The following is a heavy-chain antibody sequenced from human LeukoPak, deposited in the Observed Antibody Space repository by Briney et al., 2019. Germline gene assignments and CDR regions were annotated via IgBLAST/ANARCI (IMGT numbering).Heavy chain of an antibody. V-gene: IGHV3-21*01. CDR2: ISSSSSYI. CDR1: GFTFSSYS. J-gene: IGHJ3*01. CDR3: ATRGDTVSDTFV. Sequence: PGGSLRLSCAASGFTFSSYSMNWVRQAPGKGLEWVSSISSSSSYIYYADSVKGRFTISRDNSNNTLYLQVNSLRAEDTAVYYCATRGDTVSDTFVWGQGTMVTVSS. D-gene: IGHD3-9*01.